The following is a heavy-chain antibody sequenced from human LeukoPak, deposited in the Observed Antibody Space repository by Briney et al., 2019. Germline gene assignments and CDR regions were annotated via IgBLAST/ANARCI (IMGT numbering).Heavy chain of an antibody. CDR2: IHSDGSTT. CDR3: TRDANHYGGMDV. V-gene: IGHV3-74*01. J-gene: IGHJ6*02. CDR1: GITVSKYW. Sequence: GGSLRLSCAVAGITVSKYWMHWVRQVPGKGMVWVSRIHSDGSTTDYADSVKGRFTITRDSAKNTLYLEMNSLRVEDTAVYYCTRDANHYGGMDVWGQGTTVTVSS.